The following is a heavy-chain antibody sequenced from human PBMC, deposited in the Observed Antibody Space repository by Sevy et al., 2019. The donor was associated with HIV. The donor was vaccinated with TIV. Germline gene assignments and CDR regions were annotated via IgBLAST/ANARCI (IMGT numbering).Heavy chain of an antibody. J-gene: IGHJ6*02. V-gene: IGHV3-7*01. D-gene: IGHD5-18*01. CDR1: GFTFTNHW. CDR2: IKQGGNEK. Sequence: GGSLRLSCAASGFTFTNHWMNWVRQAPGKGLEWVANIKQGGNEKYYLDSVRGRFTLSRDNAKNSVSLQMNSLGAEDTAIYYCARGGPLVDAALIPWGLDVWGQGTTVTVSS. CDR3: ARGGPLVDAALIPWGLDV.